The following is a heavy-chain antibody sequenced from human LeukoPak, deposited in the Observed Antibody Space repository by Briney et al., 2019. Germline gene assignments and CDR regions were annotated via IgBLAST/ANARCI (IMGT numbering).Heavy chain of an antibody. D-gene: IGHD2-2*01. J-gene: IGHJ6*03. Sequence: ASVKVSCKASGYTFTSYGISWVRRAPGQGLEWMGWISAYNGNTNNAQKLQGRVTMTTDTSTSTAYMELRSLRSDDTAVCYCARDRRTTSYYYMDVWGKGTTVTVFS. CDR1: GYTFTSYG. CDR3: ARDRRTTSYYYMDV. V-gene: IGHV1-18*01. CDR2: ISAYNGNT.